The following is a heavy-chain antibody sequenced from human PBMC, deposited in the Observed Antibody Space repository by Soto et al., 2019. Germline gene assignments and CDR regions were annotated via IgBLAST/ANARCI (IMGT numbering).Heavy chain of an antibody. J-gene: IGHJ3*02. V-gene: IGHV1-46*03. CDR2: VNTSGGST. CDR3: ATQPVGSAFAI. CDR1: GYTFTSYY. Sequence: QVQLVQSGAEVKKPGASVKVSCKASGYTFTSYYMHWVRQAPGPGLEWMGIVNTSGGSTSYAQKFQGRATMPRDTSTSTVYMELSSLRSEGTAVYYCATQPVGSAFAIWGQGKMVTVSS. D-gene: IGHD1-26*01.